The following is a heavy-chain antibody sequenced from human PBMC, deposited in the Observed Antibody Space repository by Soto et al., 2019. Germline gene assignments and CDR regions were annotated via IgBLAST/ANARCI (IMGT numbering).Heavy chain of an antibody. D-gene: IGHD4-17*01. CDR1: GGSISSSSNH. J-gene: IGHJ4*02. CDR3: ATHPPYGPLDH. CDR2: IYYSENT. Sequence: SETLPLTCTVSGGSISSSSNHCGRIRQPPGKGLEWIGNIYYSENTYYNPSLKSRVTISVDTSKNQFSLRLTSVTAADTAVYYCATHPPYGPLDHWGQATLVTVSS. V-gene: IGHV4-39*01.